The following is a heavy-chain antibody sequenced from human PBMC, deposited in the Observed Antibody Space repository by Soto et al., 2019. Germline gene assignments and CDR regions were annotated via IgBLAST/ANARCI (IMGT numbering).Heavy chain of an antibody. CDR3: AKDLYSSGYSFRGGPWY. J-gene: IGHJ4*02. CDR1: GFTFSSYG. CDR2: ISYDGSNK. D-gene: IGHD3-22*01. V-gene: IGHV3-30*18. Sequence: LRLSCAASGFTFSSYGMHWVRQAPGKGLEWVAVISYDGSNKYYADSVKGRFTISRDNSKNTLYLQMNSLRAEDTAVYYCAKDLYSSGYSFRGGPWYWGQGTLVTVSS.